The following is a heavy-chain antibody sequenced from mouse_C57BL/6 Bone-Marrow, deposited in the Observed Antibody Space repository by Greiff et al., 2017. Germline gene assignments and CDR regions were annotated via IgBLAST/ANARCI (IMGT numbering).Heavy chain of an antibody. CDR3: TTGNYDYEYFDY. CDR1: GFNIKDDY. V-gene: IGHV14-4*01. CDR2: IDPENGDT. Sequence: EVQLQQSGAELVRPGASVKLSCTASGFNIKDDYMHWVKQRPEQGLEWIGWIDPENGDTEYASKFQGKAPITADTSSNTAYLQLSSLTSEDTAVYYCTTGNYDYEYFDYWGQGTTLTVSS. J-gene: IGHJ2*01. D-gene: IGHD2-4*01.